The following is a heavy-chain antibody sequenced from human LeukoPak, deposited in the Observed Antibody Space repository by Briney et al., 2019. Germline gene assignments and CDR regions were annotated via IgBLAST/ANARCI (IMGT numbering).Heavy chain of an antibody. D-gene: IGHD6-6*01. Sequence: PSETLSLTCTVSGGSINSFYRSWIRQPPGKGLEWIGYIYYTGSTNYNLSLRSRVTISVDTSKNQFSLKLNSVTAADTAVYYCARDRSIAARPLDYYYYYGMDVWGQGTTVTVSS. J-gene: IGHJ6*02. CDR3: ARDRSIAARPLDYYYYYGMDV. V-gene: IGHV4-59*01. CDR1: GGSINSFY. CDR2: IYYTGST.